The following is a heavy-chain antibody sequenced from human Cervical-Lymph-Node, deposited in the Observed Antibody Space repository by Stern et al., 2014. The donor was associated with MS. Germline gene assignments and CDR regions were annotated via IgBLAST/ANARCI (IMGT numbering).Heavy chain of an antibody. CDR2: ISYDGSTK. D-gene: IGHD6-13*01. Sequence: VQLVESGGGVVQPGRSLRLSCVASGFTFSSYAIYWVRQAPGKGLEWVAVISYDGSTKYYADFVKGRFTISRDNSRNTLYLQMSGLRAEDTAVYYCARGRAIAGLDYWGRGTLVTVSS. J-gene: IGHJ4*02. CDR1: GFTFSSYA. CDR3: ARGRAIAGLDY. V-gene: IGHV3-30*04.